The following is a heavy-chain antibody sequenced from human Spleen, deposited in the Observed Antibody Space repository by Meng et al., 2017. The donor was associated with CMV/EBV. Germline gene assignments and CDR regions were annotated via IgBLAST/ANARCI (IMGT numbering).Heavy chain of an antibody. V-gene: IGHV3-30*04. CDR1: GFTFSTYA. J-gene: IGHJ6*02. D-gene: IGHD2-21*01. Sequence: GGSLRLSCAASGFTFSTYAMHWVRQAPGKGLEWVAVISYDGRKKYYADSVRGRFTFSRDNAKNTLYLQMNSLRPEDTAVYYCARDSRYCGGDCYNGYGMDVWGQGTTVTVSS. CDR3: ARDSRYCGGDCYNGYGMDV. CDR2: ISYDGRKK.